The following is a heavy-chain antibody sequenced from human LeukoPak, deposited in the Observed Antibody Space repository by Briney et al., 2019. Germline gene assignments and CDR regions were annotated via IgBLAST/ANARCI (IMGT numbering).Heavy chain of an antibody. CDR3: ARVTIMSGYGMDV. D-gene: IGHD3-16*01. Sequence: SETLSLTCAVNGGSLSDYYWSWIRQSPGKGLEWIGEVNHGGRTNYTPSLKGRVTISVDTSKNHFSLKVSSVTAADTAVYYCARVTIMSGYGMDVWGQGTTVTVSS. CDR1: GGSLSDYY. J-gene: IGHJ6*02. V-gene: IGHV4-34*01. CDR2: VNHGGRT.